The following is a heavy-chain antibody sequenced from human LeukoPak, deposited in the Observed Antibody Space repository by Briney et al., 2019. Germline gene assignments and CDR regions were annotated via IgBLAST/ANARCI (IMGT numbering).Heavy chain of an antibody. CDR3: ARVGSDFWSGYYYDY. CDR1: GGSISSYY. D-gene: IGHD3-3*01. Sequence: SETLSLTCTVSGGSISSYYWSWIRQPPGKGLEWIGYIYYSGSTNYNPSLKSRVTISVDTSKNQFSLKLSSVTAADTAVYYCARVGSDFWSGYYYDYWGQGTLVTVSS. J-gene: IGHJ4*02. V-gene: IGHV4-59*01. CDR2: IYYSGST.